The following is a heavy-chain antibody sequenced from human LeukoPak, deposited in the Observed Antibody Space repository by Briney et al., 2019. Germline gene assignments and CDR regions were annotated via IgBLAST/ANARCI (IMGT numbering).Heavy chain of an antibody. D-gene: IGHD1-7*01. CDR3: ARDAPITGTSYDYYAMDV. Sequence: SQTLSLTYAISGDSVSSNSAAWNWIRQSPSRGLEWLGRTYYRSTLDHDYAISVKHRITINPDTSKNQFSLHLRSVTPEDTAVYYCARDAPITGTSYDYYAMDVWGQGTTVTVSS. V-gene: IGHV6-1*01. CDR1: GDSVSSNSAA. CDR2: TYYRSTLDH. J-gene: IGHJ6*02.